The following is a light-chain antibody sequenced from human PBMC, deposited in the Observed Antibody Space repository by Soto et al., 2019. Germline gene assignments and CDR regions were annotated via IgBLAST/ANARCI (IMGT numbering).Light chain of an antibody. J-gene: IGKJ5*01. Sequence: EIVLTQSPASLSLSPGERATLSCRASQSVDSYLVWYQQKPGQAPRLLIFGASNRATGIPARFSGSGSGTDFTLTINSLEPEDFAVYYCQQRDSWPITFGQGTRLAI. V-gene: IGKV3-11*01. CDR1: QSVDSY. CDR2: GAS. CDR3: QQRDSWPIT.